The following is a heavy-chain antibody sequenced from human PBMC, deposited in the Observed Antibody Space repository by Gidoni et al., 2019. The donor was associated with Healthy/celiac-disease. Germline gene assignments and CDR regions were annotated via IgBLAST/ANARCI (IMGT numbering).Heavy chain of an antibody. J-gene: IGHJ4*02. D-gene: IGHD2-2*01. CDR3: ARLVVPAAKADY. CDR2: INHSGST. CDR1: GGSFSGYY. Sequence: QVQLQQWGAGLLKPSETLSLTCAVYGGSFSGYYWSWIRQPPGKGREWIGEINHSGSTNYNPSLKSRVTISVDTSKNQFSLKLSSVTAADTAVYYCARLVVPAAKADYWGQGTLVTVSS. V-gene: IGHV4-34*01.